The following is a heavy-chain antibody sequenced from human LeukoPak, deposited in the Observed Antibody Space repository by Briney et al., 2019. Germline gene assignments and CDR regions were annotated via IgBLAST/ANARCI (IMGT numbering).Heavy chain of an antibody. CDR1: GGSFSAYY. J-gene: IGHJ4*02. D-gene: IGHD6-13*01. CDR3: ARPYSSSWTRRYYFDY. CDR2: INHSGST. V-gene: IGHV4-34*01. Sequence: SETLSLTCAVYGGSFSAYYWSWIRQPPGKGLEWIGEINHSGSTNYNPSLKSRVTISVDTSKNQFSLKLSSVTAADTAVYYCARPYSSSWTRRYYFDYWGQGTLVTVSS.